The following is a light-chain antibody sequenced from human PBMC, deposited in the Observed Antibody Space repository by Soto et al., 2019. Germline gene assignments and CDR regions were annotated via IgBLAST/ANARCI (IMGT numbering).Light chain of an antibody. CDR1: QSVSSY. CDR3: QQRSNWPLIT. Sequence: EIVLTQSPATLSLSPGERATLSCRASQSVSSYLAWYQQKPGQAPRLLIYDASNSATGIPARFSGSGSGTDFTLTIISLEPEDFAVYYCQQRSNWPLITFGQGTRLEIK. J-gene: IGKJ5*01. CDR2: DAS. V-gene: IGKV3-11*01.